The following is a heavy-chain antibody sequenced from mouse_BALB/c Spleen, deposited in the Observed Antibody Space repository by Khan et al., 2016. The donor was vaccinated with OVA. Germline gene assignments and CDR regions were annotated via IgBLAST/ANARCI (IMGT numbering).Heavy chain of an antibody. CDR2: LNTYTGES. D-gene: IGHD2-10*01. Sequence: QIQLVQSGPELKKPGETVKISCKASGYTFTNYGMNWVKQSPGKALKWMGWLNTYTGESTYADDFKGRFAFSLETSASTAYLQINNLKNEDTATYFCARPPYFSYALDYWGQGTSVTVSS. V-gene: IGHV9-3-1*01. CDR1: GYTFTNYG. CDR3: ARPPYFSYALDY. J-gene: IGHJ4*01.